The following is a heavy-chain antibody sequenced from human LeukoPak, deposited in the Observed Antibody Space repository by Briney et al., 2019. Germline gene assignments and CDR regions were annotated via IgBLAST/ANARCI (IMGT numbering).Heavy chain of an antibody. Sequence: GGSLRLSCAASGFTVSSYWMSWVRQAPGKGLEWVANIKQDGSERHYVDSVKGRFTISRDNAKNSLYLQMNSLRAEDTAVYYCARDGYCSGGSCGEGDYWGQGTLVTVSS. CDR3: ARDGYCSGGSCGEGDY. CDR2: IKQDGSER. D-gene: IGHD2-15*01. CDR1: GFTVSSYW. J-gene: IGHJ4*02. V-gene: IGHV3-7*01.